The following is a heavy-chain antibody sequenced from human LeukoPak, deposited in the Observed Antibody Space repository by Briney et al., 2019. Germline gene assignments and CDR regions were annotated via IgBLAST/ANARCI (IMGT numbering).Heavy chain of an antibody. J-gene: IGHJ4*02. D-gene: IGHD3-9*01. V-gene: IGHV3-7*03. Sequence: GGSLRLSCVASGFTSNENWMSWVRQVPGKVLEWVANIKYDGSEEDYADSVKGRFTISRDNAKNSLYLHMKSLTAEDTAVYFCARSPSGFRSTFVNWGQGTLVSVSS. CDR3: ARSPSGFRSTFVN. CDR2: IKYDGSEE. CDR1: GFTSNENW.